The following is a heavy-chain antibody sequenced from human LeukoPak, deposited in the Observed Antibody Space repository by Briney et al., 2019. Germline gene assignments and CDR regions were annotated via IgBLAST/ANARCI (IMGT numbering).Heavy chain of an antibody. D-gene: IGHD6-13*01. Sequence: SQTLSLTCAISGDSVSSNSAAWNWIRQSPSRGLEWLGRTYYRSKWYNDYAVSVKSRITINPDTSKNQFSLQLNSVTPEDTAVYYCARAERSWYHADCYFDYWGQGTLVTVSS. CDR2: TYYRSKWYN. J-gene: IGHJ4*02. CDR1: GDSVSSNSAA. CDR3: ARAERSWYHADCYFDY. V-gene: IGHV6-1*01.